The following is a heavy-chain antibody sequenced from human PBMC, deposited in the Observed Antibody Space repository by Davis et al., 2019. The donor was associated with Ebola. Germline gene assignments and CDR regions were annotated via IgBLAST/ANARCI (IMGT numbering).Heavy chain of an antibody. V-gene: IGHV3-64*01. D-gene: IGHD4-17*01. CDR1: GFTFSSYA. J-gene: IGHJ2*01. CDR3: AKVGTMVTPGNQDYWYFDL. CDR2: ISSNGGST. Sequence: GGSLRLSCAASGFTFSSYAMHWVRQAPGKGLEYVSAISSNGGSTYYANSVKGRFTISRDNSKNTVYLQMNSLRVEDTAIYYCAKVGTMVTPGNQDYWYFDLWGRGTLVTVSS.